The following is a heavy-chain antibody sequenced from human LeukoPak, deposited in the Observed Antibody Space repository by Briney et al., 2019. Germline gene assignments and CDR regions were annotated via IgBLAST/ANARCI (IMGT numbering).Heavy chain of an antibody. CDR2: IYYSGST. V-gene: IGHV4-59*01. CDR1: SGSISSYY. D-gene: IGHD4-11*01. J-gene: IGHJ5*02. CDR3: ARVTTREWFDP. Sequence: SETLSLTCTVSSGSISSYYWSWIRQPPGKGLEWIGYIYYSGSTNYNPSLKSRVTISVDTSKNQFSLKLSSVTAADTAVYYCARVTTREWFDPWGQGTLVTVSS.